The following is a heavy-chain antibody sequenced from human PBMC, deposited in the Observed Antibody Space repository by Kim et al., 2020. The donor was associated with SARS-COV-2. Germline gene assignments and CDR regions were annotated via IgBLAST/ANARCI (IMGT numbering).Heavy chain of an antibody. Sequence: ESVKGRFTISRDDSKRIAYLQMKSLKTEDTAVYYCTRTLYCYNSSGYYDYWGQGTLITVSS. CDR3: TRTLYCYNSSGYYDY. V-gene: IGHV3-49*02. J-gene: IGHJ4*02. D-gene: IGHD3-22*01.